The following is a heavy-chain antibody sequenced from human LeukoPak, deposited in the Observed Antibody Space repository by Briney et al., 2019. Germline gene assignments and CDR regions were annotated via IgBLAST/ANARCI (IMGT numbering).Heavy chain of an antibody. V-gene: IGHV3-30*02. D-gene: IGHD4-23*01. CDR1: GFTCTTCA. Sequence: PGGSLRLSCAASGFTCTTCAMHWVRQAPGKGLEWVAYIRYDANNKNYADSVKGRFTISRDNSKDMLYLQMNSLRPEDTAVYYCAKGDDYGANTRLPKYNWFDPWGQGTLVTVSS. CDR2: IRYDANNK. CDR3: AKGDDYGANTRLPKYNWFDP. J-gene: IGHJ5*02.